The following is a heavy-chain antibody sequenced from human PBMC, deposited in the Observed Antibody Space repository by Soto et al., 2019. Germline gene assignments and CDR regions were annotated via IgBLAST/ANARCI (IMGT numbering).Heavy chain of an antibody. CDR2: IIPILGIR. CDR3: ARDVGD. V-gene: IGHV1-69*08. CDR1: GGSFSTYT. D-gene: IGHD1-26*01. Sequence: QLQLVQSGAEVKKPGSSVKVSCKASGGSFSTYTITWVRQAPGQGLEWMGRIIPILGIRDYAQKFQARVTITADKSTSTAYMALSSLPSEDTAVYYCARDVGDLGQGTLVTVSS. J-gene: IGHJ4*02.